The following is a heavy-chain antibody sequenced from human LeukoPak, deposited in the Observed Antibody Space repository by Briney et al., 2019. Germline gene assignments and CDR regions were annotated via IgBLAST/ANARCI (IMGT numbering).Heavy chain of an antibody. Sequence: GGSLRLSCAPSGFTFSSYGMRWVRQAPGKGLEWVSAISDSGGTTYYADSVKGRFTISRDNTQKTMYLQMKTMRAEDTALYHCAKSERYCNGVICYPYYYMEVWGKGTTVTVSS. J-gene: IGHJ6*03. CDR3: AKSERYCNGVICYPYYYMEV. CDR2: ISDSGGTT. V-gene: IGHV3-23*01. D-gene: IGHD2-15*01. CDR1: GFTFSSYG.